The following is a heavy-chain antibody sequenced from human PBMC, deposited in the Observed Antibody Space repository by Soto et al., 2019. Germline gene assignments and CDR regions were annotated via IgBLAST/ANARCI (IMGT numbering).Heavy chain of an antibody. D-gene: IGHD6-6*01. CDR2: ISSSSSYI. J-gene: IGHJ6*02. CDR1: GFTFSSYS. V-gene: IGHV3-21*01. Sequence: GGSLRLSCAASGFTFSSYSMNWVRQAPGKGLEWVSSISSSSSYIYYADSVKGRFTISRDNAKNSLYLQMNSLRAEDTAVYYCARDRRLAARPGGGYYYYYGMDVWGQGTTVTVSS. CDR3: ARDRRLAARPGGGYYYYYGMDV.